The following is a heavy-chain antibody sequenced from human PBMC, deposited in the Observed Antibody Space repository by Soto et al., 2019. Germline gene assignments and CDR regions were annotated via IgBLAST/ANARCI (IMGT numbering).Heavy chain of an antibody. Sequence: EVQLVESGGGLVQPGGSLRLSCAASGFTFSSYEMNWVRQAPGKGLEWVSYISSSGSTIYYADSVKGRFTISRDNAKNSLYLQMNSLRAEDTAVYYCARADKTNYYDSSGYPPFSDYWGQGTLVTVSS. J-gene: IGHJ4*02. CDR3: ARADKTNYYDSSGYPPFSDY. D-gene: IGHD3-22*01. CDR2: ISSSGSTI. V-gene: IGHV3-48*03. CDR1: GFTFSSYE.